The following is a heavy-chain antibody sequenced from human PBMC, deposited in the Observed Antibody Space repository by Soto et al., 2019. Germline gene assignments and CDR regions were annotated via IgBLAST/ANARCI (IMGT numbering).Heavy chain of an antibody. D-gene: IGHD3-9*01. CDR1: GGTFSSYA. Sequence: SVKVSCTASGGTFSSYAISWVRQAPGQGLEWMGGIIPIFGTANYAQKFQGRVTITADESTSTAYMELSSLRSEDTAVYYCARSTRYFDWLPGLDYYYYGMDVWGQGTTVTVSS. CDR2: IIPIFGTA. V-gene: IGHV1-69*01. J-gene: IGHJ6*02. CDR3: ARSTRYFDWLPGLDYYYYGMDV.